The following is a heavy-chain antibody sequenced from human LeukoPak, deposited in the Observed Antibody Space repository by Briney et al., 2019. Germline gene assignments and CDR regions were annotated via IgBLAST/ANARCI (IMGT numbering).Heavy chain of an antibody. V-gene: IGHV3-21*01. CDR1: GFTFRTYA. J-gene: IGHJ4*02. CDR2: ISDSTTYI. CDR3: ARYYGSGSPPFDS. D-gene: IGHD3-10*01. Sequence: GGYLRLSCAASGFTFRTYAMNWVRQAPGKGLEWVSSISDSTTYIYYADSVKGRFTISRDNAKNSLYLQMNSLRAEDTAVYYCARYYGSGSPPFDSWGQGTLVTVSS.